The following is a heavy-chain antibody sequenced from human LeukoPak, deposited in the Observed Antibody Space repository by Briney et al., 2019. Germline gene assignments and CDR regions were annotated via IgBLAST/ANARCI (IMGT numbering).Heavy chain of an antibody. CDR2: IYPGDSDT. CDR1: GYSFTSYW. Sequence: GESLKISCKGSGYSFTSYWIGWVRQMPGKGLEWMGIIYPGDSDTRYSPSFQGQVTISADKSISTAYLQWSSLKASDTAMYYCARPRAGYYDSSAPDYYFDYWGQGTLVTVSS. J-gene: IGHJ4*02. V-gene: IGHV5-51*01. CDR3: ARPRAGYYDSSAPDYYFDY. D-gene: IGHD3-22*01.